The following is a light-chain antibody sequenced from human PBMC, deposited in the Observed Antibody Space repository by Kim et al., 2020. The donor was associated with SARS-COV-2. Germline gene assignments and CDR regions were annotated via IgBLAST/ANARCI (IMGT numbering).Light chain of an antibody. J-gene: IGKJ2*01. CDR2: GAS. V-gene: IGKV3-15*01. CDR1: QSVRNN. Sequence: EIVMTQTPATLSVSPGERATLSCRASQSVRNNLAWYQQTPVQAPRLLIYGASTRATGIPARFSGSGSGTEFTLIISSLQSEDFAVYYCQQYNNWPPFSFGQGTRLEI. CDR3: QQYNNWPPFS.